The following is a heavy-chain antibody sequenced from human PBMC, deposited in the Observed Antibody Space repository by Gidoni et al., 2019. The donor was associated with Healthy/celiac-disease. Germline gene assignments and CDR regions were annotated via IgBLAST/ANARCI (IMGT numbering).Heavy chain of an antibody. Sequence: EVQLVESGGGLVQPGGSLRLYCAASGFTFSSYDMHWVRQATGKGLEWVSASGTAGDTYYPGSVKGRFTSSRENAKNSLYLQMNSLRAGDTAVYYCARGGAEAFDIWGQGTMVTVSS. CDR1: GFTFSSYD. CDR2: SGTAGDT. V-gene: IGHV3-13*01. CDR3: ARGGAEAFDI. J-gene: IGHJ3*02.